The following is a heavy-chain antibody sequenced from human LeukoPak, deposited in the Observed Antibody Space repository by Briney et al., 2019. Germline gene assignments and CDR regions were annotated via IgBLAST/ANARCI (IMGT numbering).Heavy chain of an antibody. CDR1: GFTFSSYA. D-gene: IGHD1-26*01. CDR3: ARDGPRMVGATYSFDY. J-gene: IGHJ4*02. Sequence: GGSLRLSCAASGFTFSSYAMSWVRQAPGKGLEWVAVISYDGSNKYYADSVKGRFTISRDNSKNTLYLQMNSLRAEDTAVYYCARDGPRMVGATYSFDYWGQGTLVTVSS. CDR2: ISYDGSNK. V-gene: IGHV3-30-3*01.